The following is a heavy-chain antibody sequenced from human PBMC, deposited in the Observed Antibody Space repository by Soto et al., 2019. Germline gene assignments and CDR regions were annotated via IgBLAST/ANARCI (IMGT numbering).Heavy chain of an antibody. CDR3: ARDEAFSAPYYLDS. V-gene: IGHV3-30*03. Sequence: VQLVESGGGVVQPRRSLRLSCVASEYTFSSHLMHWVRQAPGKGLEWVAFISNDGDYKNYADSVKGRFTISRDNSKDTVYLEIHSLRPEDTALYHCARDEAFSAPYYLDSWGQGTLVIVS. J-gene: IGHJ4*02. D-gene: IGHD1-26*01. CDR1: EYTFSSHL. CDR2: ISNDGDYK.